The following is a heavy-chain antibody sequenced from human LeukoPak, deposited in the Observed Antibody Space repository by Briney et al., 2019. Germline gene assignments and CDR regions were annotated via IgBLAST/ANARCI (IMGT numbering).Heavy chain of an antibody. CDR3: ARWNTAMGDYFDY. V-gene: IGHV4-59*01. Sequence: SETLSLTCTVSGGSISSYYWSWIRQPPGKGLEWIGYIYYSGGTNYNPSLKSRVTISVDTSKNQFSLKLSSVTAADTAVYYCARWNTAMGDYFDYWGQGTLVTVSS. CDR2: IYYSGGT. D-gene: IGHD5-18*01. J-gene: IGHJ4*02. CDR1: GGSISSYY.